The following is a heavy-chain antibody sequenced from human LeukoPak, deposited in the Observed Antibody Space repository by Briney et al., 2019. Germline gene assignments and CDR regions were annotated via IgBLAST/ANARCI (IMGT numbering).Heavy chain of an antibody. CDR2: IYHSGST. J-gene: IGHJ4*02. Sequence: PSETLSLTCAVSGGSISSSNWWSWVRQPPGKGLEWIGEIYHSGSTNYNPSLKSRVTISVDKSMNQFSLKLSSVTAADTAVYYCARDDYGDYVFRFWGQGTLVTVSS. D-gene: IGHD4-17*01. CDR3: ARDDYGDYVFRF. CDR1: GGSISSSNW. V-gene: IGHV4-4*02.